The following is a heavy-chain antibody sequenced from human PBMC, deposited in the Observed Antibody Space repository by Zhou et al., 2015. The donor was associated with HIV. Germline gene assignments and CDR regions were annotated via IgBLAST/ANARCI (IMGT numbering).Heavy chain of an antibody. J-gene: IGHJ5*02. CDR1: GYYFNFYG. V-gene: IGHV1-18*01. CDR3: ARRGNYFDSGNYRYWFDP. D-gene: IGHD3-10*01. Sequence: QVQLVQSGAEVKKPGASVKVSCRASGYYFNFYGITWVRQAPGQGLEWMGGISTYNINAVYAQKFQGRITMSTDISTTTAYMELRSLRSDDTAVYYCARRGNYFDSGNYRYWFDPWGQGTLVTVSS. CDR2: ISTYNINA.